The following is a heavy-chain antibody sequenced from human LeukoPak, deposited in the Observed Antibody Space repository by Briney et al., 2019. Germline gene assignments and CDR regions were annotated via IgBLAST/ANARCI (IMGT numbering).Heavy chain of an antibody. V-gene: IGHV4-59*08. CDR3: ARQAFMVRGPTGAFDI. Sequence: SETLSLTCTVSGGSISSYYWSWIRQPPGKGLEWIGYIYYSGSTNYNPSLKSRVTISVDTSKNQFSLKLSSVTAADTAVYYCARQAFMVRGPTGAFDIWGQGTMVTVSS. J-gene: IGHJ3*02. CDR2: IYYSGST. CDR1: GGSISSYY. D-gene: IGHD3-10*01.